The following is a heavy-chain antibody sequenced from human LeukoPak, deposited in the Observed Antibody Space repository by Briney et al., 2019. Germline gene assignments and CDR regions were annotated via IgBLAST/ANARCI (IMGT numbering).Heavy chain of an antibody. J-gene: IGHJ4*02. CDR1: GGSISSSSYY. CDR3: ATEMAIAWREYYFDY. V-gene: IGHV4-39*07. Sequence: SETLSLTCTVSGGSISSSSYYWGWIRQPPGKGLEWIVSIYYSGSTYYNPSLKSRVTISVDTSKNQFSLKLSSVTAADTAAYYCATEMAIAWREYYFDYWGQGTLVTVSS. CDR2: IYYSGST. D-gene: IGHD5-24*01.